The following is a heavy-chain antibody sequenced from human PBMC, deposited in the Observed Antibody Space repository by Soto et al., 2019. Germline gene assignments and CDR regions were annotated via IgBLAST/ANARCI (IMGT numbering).Heavy chain of an antibody. V-gene: IGHV3-23*01. CDR2: VSGSGAAT. Sequence: PGESLKISCAASGFSFWKYAMSWVRQAPRKGLEWAAGVSGSGAATYYADSVRGRFIVSRDNSKDTLLLQMNTLGAEDTAVYYCAKTRLYDNNDYHRDGFDVWGPGTVVTVSS. CDR3: AKTRLYDNNDYHRDGFDV. CDR1: GFSFWKYA. D-gene: IGHD3-22*01. J-gene: IGHJ3*01.